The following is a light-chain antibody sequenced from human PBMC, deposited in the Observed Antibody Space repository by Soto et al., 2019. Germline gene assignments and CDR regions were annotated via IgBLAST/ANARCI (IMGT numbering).Light chain of an antibody. V-gene: IGLV2-8*01. Sequence: QSALTQPPSASGSPGQSVTISCTGTSSDVGGYNYVSWYQQHPGKAPKLMISEVSKRPSGVPDRFSGSKSGNTASLTVSGLQAEDEAEYFCFSFTTTSTHVFGTGTKLTVL. CDR3: FSFTTTSTHV. J-gene: IGLJ1*01. CDR2: EVS. CDR1: SSDVGGYNY.